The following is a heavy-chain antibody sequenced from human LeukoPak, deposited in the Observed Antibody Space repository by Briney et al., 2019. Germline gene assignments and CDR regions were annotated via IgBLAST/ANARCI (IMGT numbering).Heavy chain of an antibody. Sequence: GESLKISCKGSGYNFTIYWIGWVRQMPGKGLEWMGIIYPGDSDVRYSPSFQGQVTISADKSINTAYLQRSSLKASDTAMYYCARLPFDILTGYYFDYWGQGTLVTVSS. J-gene: IGHJ4*02. V-gene: IGHV5-51*01. D-gene: IGHD3-9*01. CDR1: GYNFTIYW. CDR2: IYPGDSDV. CDR3: ARLPFDILTGYYFDY.